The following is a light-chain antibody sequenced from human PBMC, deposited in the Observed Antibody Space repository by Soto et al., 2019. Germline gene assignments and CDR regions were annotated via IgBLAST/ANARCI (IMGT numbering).Light chain of an antibody. CDR1: QSVSSSY. Sequence: EIVLTQSPGTLSLSPGEIATLSFSASQSVSSSYLAWYQQKPGQAPRLLIYGASSRATGIPDRFSGSGSGTDFTLTISSLQSEDFAVYYCQQYNNWLRTFGQGTKVDIK. CDR2: GAS. V-gene: IGKV3-20*01. CDR3: QQYNNWLRT. J-gene: IGKJ1*01.